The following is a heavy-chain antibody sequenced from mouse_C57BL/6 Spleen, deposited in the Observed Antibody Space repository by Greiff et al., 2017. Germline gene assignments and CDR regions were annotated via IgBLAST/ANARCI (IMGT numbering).Heavy chain of an antibody. CDR1: GYTFPDYY. CDR2: INPNNGGT. CDR3: ARSGGYYAMDY. J-gene: IGHJ4*01. V-gene: IGHV1-26*01. Sequence: EVQLQQSGPELVKPGASVKISCKASGYTFPDYYMNWVKQSHGKSLEWIGDINPNNGGTSYNQKFKGKATLTVDKSSSTAYMELRSLTSEDSAVYYCARSGGYYAMDYWGQGTSVTVSS.